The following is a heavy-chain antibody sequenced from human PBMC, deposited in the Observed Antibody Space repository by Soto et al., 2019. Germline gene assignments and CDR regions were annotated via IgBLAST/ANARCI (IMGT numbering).Heavy chain of an antibody. D-gene: IGHD2-21*02. CDR3: ARESRRRCVVVTASAFDI. Sequence: GGSLRLSCAASGFTFSSYSMNWVRQAPGKGLEWVSSISSSRSYIYYADSVKGRFTISRDNAKNSLYLQMNSLRAEDPAVYYCARESRRRCVVVTASAFDIWGQGTMVTVSS. CDR2: ISSSRSYI. V-gene: IGHV3-21*01. CDR1: GFTFSSYS. J-gene: IGHJ3*02.